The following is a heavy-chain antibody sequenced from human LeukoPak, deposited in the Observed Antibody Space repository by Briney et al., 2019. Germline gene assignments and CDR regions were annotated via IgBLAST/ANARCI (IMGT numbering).Heavy chain of an antibody. V-gene: IGHV4-59*01. CDR3: ARGCYYDFWSGYGNWFDP. CDR1: GGSISSYY. CDR2: IYYSGST. D-gene: IGHD3-3*01. J-gene: IGHJ5*02. Sequence: PSETLSLTCTVSGGSISSYYWSWIRQPPGKGLEWIGYIYYSGSTNYNPSLKSRVTISVDTSKNQFSLKLSSVTAADTAVYYCARGCYYDFWSGYGNWFDPWGQGTLVTVSS.